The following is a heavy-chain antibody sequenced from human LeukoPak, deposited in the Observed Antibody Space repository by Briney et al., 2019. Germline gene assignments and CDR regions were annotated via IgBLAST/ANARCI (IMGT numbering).Heavy chain of an antibody. CDR1: GGSISSYY. CDR2: INHSGST. V-gene: IGHV4-34*01. D-gene: IGHD6-6*01. J-gene: IGHJ4*02. CDR3: ARGGEYSSSYDY. Sequence: SETLSLTCTVSGGSISSYYWSWIRQPPGKGLEWIGEINHSGSTNYNPTLKSRVTISVDTSKNQFSLKLSSVTAADTAVYYCARGGEYSSSYDYWGQGTLVTVSS.